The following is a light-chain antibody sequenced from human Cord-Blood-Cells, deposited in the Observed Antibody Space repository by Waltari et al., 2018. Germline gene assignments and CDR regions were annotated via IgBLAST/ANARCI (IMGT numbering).Light chain of an antibody. J-gene: IGKJ1*01. CDR3: QQDASTPWT. Sequence: EIVMTQAPDSLAGSVRERATINSKSSLSDLYSSNNKHYLAWYQQKPGQPPKRLMYWASTRQSGVPDRFSGRGCGTDFSLTISGLRAEDVAVYGCQQDASTPWTFGPETKVQIK. CDR1: LSDLYSSNNKHY. V-gene: IGKV4-1*01. CDR2: WAS.